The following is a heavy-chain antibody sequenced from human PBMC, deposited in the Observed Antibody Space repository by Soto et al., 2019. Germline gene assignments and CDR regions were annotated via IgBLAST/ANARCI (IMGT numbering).Heavy chain of an antibody. J-gene: IGHJ5*02. V-gene: IGHV1-2*04. CDR2: INPNSGGT. Sequence: ASVKVSCKASGYTFTGYYMHWVRQAPGQGLEWMGWINPNSGGTNYAQKFQGWVTMTRDTSISTAYMELSRLRSDDTAVYYCARAIPYLWFVELSYTNWFVPWGQGTLVTVSS. CDR3: ARAIPYLWFVELSYTNWFVP. D-gene: IGHD3-10*01. CDR1: GYTFTGYY.